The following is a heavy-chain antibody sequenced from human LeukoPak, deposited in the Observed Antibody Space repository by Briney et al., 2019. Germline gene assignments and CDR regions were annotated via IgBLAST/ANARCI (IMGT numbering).Heavy chain of an antibody. D-gene: IGHD3-10*01. J-gene: IGHJ5*02. CDR3: ARVASWGSGSYYSWFDP. CDR2: IYTSGST. V-gene: IGHV4-4*07. CDR1: GGSISSYY. Sequence: PSETLSLTCTVSGGSISSYYWSWIRQPAGKGLEWIGRIYTSGSTNYNPSLKSRVTMSVDTSKNQFSLKLSSVTAADTAVYYCARVASWGSGSYYSWFDPWGQGTLVTVSS.